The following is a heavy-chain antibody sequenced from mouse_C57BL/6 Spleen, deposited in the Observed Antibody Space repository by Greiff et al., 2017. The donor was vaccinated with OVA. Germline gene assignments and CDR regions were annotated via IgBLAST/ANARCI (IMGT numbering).Heavy chain of an antibody. V-gene: IGHV5-12*01. CDR3: ARSLYGYYVDGYFDV. J-gene: IGHJ1*03. Sequence: EVKLVESGGGLVQPGGSLKLSCAASGFTFSDYYMYWVRQTPEKRLEWVAYISNGCGSTYYPDTVKGRFTISRDNAKNTLYLQMSRLKSEDTAMYYCARSLYGYYVDGYFDVWGTGTTVTVSS. D-gene: IGHD2-3*01. CDR1: GFTFSDYY. CDR2: ISNGCGST.